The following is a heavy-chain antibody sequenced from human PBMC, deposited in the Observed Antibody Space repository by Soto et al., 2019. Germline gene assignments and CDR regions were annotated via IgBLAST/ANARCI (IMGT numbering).Heavy chain of an antibody. V-gene: IGHV4-34*01. Sequence: TLSLTCGVYGGSFSGYYWSWIRQPPGEGLECIGEINHSETTNYNPSLKSRVTISIDTSKNQFSLTLTSVTAADTAVYYCAGRTWNGYYRSGWFDPWGQGIQVTVSS. D-gene: IGHD3-3*01. CDR2: INHSETT. CDR3: AGRTWNGYYRSGWFDP. J-gene: IGHJ5*02. CDR1: GGSFSGYY.